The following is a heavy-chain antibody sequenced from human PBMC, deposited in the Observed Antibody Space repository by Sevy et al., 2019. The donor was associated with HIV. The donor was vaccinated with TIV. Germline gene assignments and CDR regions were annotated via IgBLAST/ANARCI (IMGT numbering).Heavy chain of an antibody. D-gene: IGHD5-12*01. V-gene: IGHV3-48*01. J-gene: IGHJ6*02. CDR3: AREGGYSDQGMDV. CDR2: ISGSSTTI. Sequence: GGSLRLSCAASGFTFSSYSMNWVRQAPGKGLEWASYISGSSTTIYYADSVKGRFTISRDNAKNSLYLQMNSLRPEDTAVYYCAREGGYSDQGMDVWGQGTTVTVSS. CDR1: GFTFSSYS.